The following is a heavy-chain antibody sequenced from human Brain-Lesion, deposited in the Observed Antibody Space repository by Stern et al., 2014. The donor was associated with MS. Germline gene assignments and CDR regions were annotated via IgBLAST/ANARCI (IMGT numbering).Heavy chain of an antibody. D-gene: IGHD1-26*01. CDR2: FDPEDGET. V-gene: IGHV1-24*01. J-gene: IGHJ4*02. CDR1: GYTLTELS. CDR3: ATLSPGAGGNYYRHFDY. Sequence: QVQLVQSGAEVKKPGASVKVSCKVSGYTLTELSLHWVRQAPRKGLEWMGGFDPEDGETIYAQKFQGRVTRTEDTSTDTAYMELSSLRSEDTAGYYCATLSPGAGGNYYRHFDYWGQGTLVTVSS.